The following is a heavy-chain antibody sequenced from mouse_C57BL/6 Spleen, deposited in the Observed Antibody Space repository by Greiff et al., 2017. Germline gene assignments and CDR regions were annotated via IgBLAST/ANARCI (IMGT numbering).Heavy chain of an antibody. J-gene: IGHJ3*01. D-gene: IGHD2-10*01. CDR3: VRHRPTKGFAY. CDR2: IRSKSNNYAT. CDR1: GFSFNTYA. Sequence: EVQVVESGGGLVQPKGSLKLSCAASGFSFNTYAMNWVRQAPGKGLEWVARIRSKSNNYATYYADSVKDRFTISRDDSESMLYLQMNNLKTEDTAMYYCVRHRPTKGFAYWGQGTLVTVSA. V-gene: IGHV10-1*01.